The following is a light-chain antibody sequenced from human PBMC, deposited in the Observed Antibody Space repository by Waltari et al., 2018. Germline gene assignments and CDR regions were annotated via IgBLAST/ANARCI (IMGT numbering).Light chain of an antibody. CDR2: ESN. Sequence: QSVLTQPPSVSAAPGQKVTIPCPGSYSNIGNKYVSWYQHLPGTAPKLLIYESNKRPSGIPDRFSGSNSGTTATLGITGLQTGDEADYYCGTWDTSLNVELIGGGTKLTVL. J-gene: IGLJ2*01. V-gene: IGLV1-51*01. CDR3: GTWDTSLNVEL. CDR1: YSNIGNKY.